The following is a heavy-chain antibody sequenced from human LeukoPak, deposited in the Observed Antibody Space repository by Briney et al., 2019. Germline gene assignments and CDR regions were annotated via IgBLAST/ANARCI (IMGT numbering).Heavy chain of an antibody. V-gene: IGHV4-39*07. CDR2: IYYGGST. CDR3: ARDAGHQLSRRNYYAMDV. CDR1: GGSISSSSYY. J-gene: IGHJ6*02. Sequence: SETLSLSCTVSGGSISSSSYYWGWIRQPPGKGLEWIGIIYYGGSTYHNSSLKSRVTISVDTSKNQFSLRVSSVTAADTAVYYCARDAGHQLSRRNYYAMDVWGQGTTVTVSS. D-gene: IGHD2-2*01.